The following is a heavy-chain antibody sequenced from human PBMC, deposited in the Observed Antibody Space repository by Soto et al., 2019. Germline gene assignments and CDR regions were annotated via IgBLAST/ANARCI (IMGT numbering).Heavy chain of an antibody. CDR2: IYYGGST. J-gene: IGHJ6*02. Sequence: TSETLSLTCTVSGGSISSYYWSWIRQPPGKGLEWIGYIYYGGSTNYNPSLKSRVTISVDTSKNQFSLKLSSVTAADTAVYYCARDYPNYDFWSGPRPYGMDVRGQGTTVTVSS. CDR1: GGSISSYY. V-gene: IGHV4-59*01. D-gene: IGHD3-3*01. CDR3: ARDYPNYDFWSGPRPYGMDV.